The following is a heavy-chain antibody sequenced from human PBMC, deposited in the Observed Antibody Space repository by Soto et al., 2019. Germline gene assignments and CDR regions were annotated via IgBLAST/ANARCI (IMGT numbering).Heavy chain of an antibody. CDR2: IKSKTDGGTT. Sequence: EVQLVESGGGLVKPGGTLRLSCAASGFTFSNAWMSWVRQAPGKGLEWVGRIKSKTDGGTTDYAAPVKGRFTISRDDSKNTLYLQMNSLKTEDPAVYYCTTDIQSVSVDDYWGQGTLVTVSS. J-gene: IGHJ4*02. CDR1: GFTFSNAW. CDR3: TTDIQSVSVDDY. V-gene: IGHV3-15*01. D-gene: IGHD2-15*01.